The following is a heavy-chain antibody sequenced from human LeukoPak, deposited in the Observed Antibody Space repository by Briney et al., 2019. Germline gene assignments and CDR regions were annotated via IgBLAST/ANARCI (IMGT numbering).Heavy chain of an antibody. CDR1: GFTVSNNY. V-gene: IGHV3-53*01. J-gene: IGHJ4*02. CDR3: ARGDGYNFFDY. Sequence: GGSLRLSCAASGFTVSNNYMSWVRQAPGKGLEWVSVFYVGGATYYADSVKGRFTISRDNSENTLYLQMKSLRAEDTAVYYCARGDGYNFFDYWGQGTLVTVSS. CDR2: FYVGGAT. D-gene: IGHD5-24*01.